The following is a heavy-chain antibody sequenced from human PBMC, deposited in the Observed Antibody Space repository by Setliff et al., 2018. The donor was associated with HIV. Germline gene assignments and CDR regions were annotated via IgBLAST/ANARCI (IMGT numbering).Heavy chain of an antibody. J-gene: IGHJ3*02. Sequence: TSETLSLTCAVSGYSISSSHWWGWIRRPPGKGLEWIGYIYYSGSTNYNPSLKSRATMSVDTSNNRFSLKLSSVTALDTAVYYCAKTVVGDSYALPNDGFDIWGQGTMVTVSS. CDR1: GYSISSSHW. V-gene: IGHV4-28*06. CDR2: IYYSGST. D-gene: IGHD3-16*01. CDR3: AKTVVGDSYALPNDGFDI.